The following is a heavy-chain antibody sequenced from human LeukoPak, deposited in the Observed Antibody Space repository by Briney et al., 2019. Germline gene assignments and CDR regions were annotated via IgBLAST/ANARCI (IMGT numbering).Heavy chain of an antibody. J-gene: IGHJ4*02. D-gene: IGHD3-16*01. V-gene: IGHV4-34*01. CDR1: GGSFSGYY. CDR3: ARSWGGGVDY. Sequence: SETLSLTCAVYGGSFSGYYWSWIRQPPGKGLEWIGEINHSGSTNYNPSLKSRVTISADTSKNQFSLKLSSVTAADTAVYYCARSWGGGVDYWGQGTLVTVSS. CDR2: INHSGST.